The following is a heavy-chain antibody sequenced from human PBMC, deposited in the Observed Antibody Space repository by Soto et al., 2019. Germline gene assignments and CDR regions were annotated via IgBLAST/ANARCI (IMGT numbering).Heavy chain of an antibody. CDR3: ARDLPGGNKAYYYDGMDV. Sequence: PGGSLRLSCAASGFTFSDYYMSWIRQAPGKGLEWVSYISSSGSTIYYADSVKGRFTISRDNAKNSLYLQMNSLRAEDTAVYYCARDLPGGNKAYYYDGMDVCGQGTTVIVSS. V-gene: IGHV3-11*01. CDR1: GFTFSDYY. CDR2: ISSSGSTI. J-gene: IGHJ6*02. D-gene: IGHD1-26*01.